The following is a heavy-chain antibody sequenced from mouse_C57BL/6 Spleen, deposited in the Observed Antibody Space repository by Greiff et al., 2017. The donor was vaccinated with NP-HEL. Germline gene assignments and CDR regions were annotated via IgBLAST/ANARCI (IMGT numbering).Heavy chain of an antibody. V-gene: IGHV5-6*02. CDR3: ARHRGAMDY. Sequence: DVMLVESGGDLVKPGGSLKLSCAASGFTFSSYGMSWVRQTPDKRLEWVATISSGGSYTYYPDSVKGRFTISRDNAKNTLYLQMSSLKSEDTAMYYCARHRGAMDYWGQGTSVTVSS. D-gene: IGHD2-14*01. J-gene: IGHJ4*01. CDR1: GFTFSSYG. CDR2: ISSGGSYT.